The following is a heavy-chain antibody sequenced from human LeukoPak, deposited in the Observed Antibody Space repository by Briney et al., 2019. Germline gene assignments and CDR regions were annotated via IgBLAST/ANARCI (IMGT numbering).Heavy chain of an antibody. Sequence: GGSLRLSCAASGFTFSSYGMHWVRQAPGKGLEWVAVISYDGSNKYYADSVKGRFTISRDNSKNTLYLQMNSLRAEDTAVYYCAKEGTWIQLWSPYGGPFDYWGQGTLVTVSS. CDR1: GFTFSSYG. CDR3: AKEGTWIQLWSPYGGPFDY. D-gene: IGHD5-18*01. J-gene: IGHJ4*02. V-gene: IGHV3-30*18. CDR2: ISYDGSNK.